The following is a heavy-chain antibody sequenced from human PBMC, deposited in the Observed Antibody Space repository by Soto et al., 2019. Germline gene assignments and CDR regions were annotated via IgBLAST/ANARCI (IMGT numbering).Heavy chain of an antibody. Sequence: GGSLRLSCAASGFTFSAYSINWVRQSPGKGLEWVAVVSYDGSLKFYADSVKGRFAISRDNSMNTVYLQMNSLSPDDTAVYYCAREIRGAIGPLDYWGQGTLVTVSS. J-gene: IGHJ4*02. D-gene: IGHD2-21*01. CDR1: GFTFSAYS. CDR3: AREIRGAIGPLDY. CDR2: VSYDGSLK. V-gene: IGHV3-30*09.